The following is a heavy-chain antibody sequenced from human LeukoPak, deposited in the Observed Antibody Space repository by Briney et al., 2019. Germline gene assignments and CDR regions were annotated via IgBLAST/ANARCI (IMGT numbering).Heavy chain of an antibody. CDR1: GYTFTSYY. CDR3: ATDPGSGDAFDI. J-gene: IGHJ3*02. CDR2: INPSGGST. D-gene: IGHD3-10*01. V-gene: IGHV1-46*01. Sequence: ASVKVSCKASGYTFTSYYMHWVRQAPGQGLEWMGIINPSGGSTSYAQKFQGRVTMTEDTSTDTAYMELSSLRSEDTAVYYCATDPGSGDAFDIWGQGTMVTVSS.